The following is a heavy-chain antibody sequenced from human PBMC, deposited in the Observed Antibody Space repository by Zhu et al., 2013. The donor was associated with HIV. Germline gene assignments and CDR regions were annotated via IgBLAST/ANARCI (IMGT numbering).Heavy chain of an antibody. CDR1: GGSFSGYY. Sequence: VQLQQWGAGLLKPSETLSLTCAVYGGSFSGYYWSWIRQPPGKGLEWIGEINHSGSTNYNPPLKSRVTISVDTSKNQFSLKLSSVTAADTAVYYCARGLNSYVNDAFDIWGQGTMVTVSS. CDR3: ARGLNSYVNDAFDI. J-gene: IGHJ3*02. D-gene: IGHD5-18*01. V-gene: IGHV4-34*01. CDR2: INHSGST.